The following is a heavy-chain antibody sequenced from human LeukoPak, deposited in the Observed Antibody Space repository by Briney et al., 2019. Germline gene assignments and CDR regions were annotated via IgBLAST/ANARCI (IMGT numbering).Heavy chain of an antibody. CDR3: ARGRNYYDSSGYFFWGPKDAFDI. CDR1: GYTFTSYD. D-gene: IGHD3-22*01. V-gene: IGHV1-8*01. Sequence: GASVNVSCTASGYTFTSYDINWVRQATGQGLEWMGWMNPNSGNTGYAQKFQGRVTMTRNTSISTAYMELSSLRSEDTAVYYCARGRNYYDSSGYFFWGPKDAFDIWGQGTMVTVSS. CDR2: MNPNSGNT. J-gene: IGHJ3*02.